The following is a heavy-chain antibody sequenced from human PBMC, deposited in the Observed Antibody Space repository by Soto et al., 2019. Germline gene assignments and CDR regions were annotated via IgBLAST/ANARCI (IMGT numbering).Heavy chain of an antibody. CDR1: GGTFSSYT. J-gene: IGHJ5*02. CDR2: IIPILGIA. D-gene: IGHD3-9*01. CDR3: ASGKTGYYNWFDP. V-gene: IGHV1-69*02. Sequence: QVQLVQSGAEVKMPGSSVKVSCKASGGTFSSYTISWVRQAPGQGLEWMGRIIPILGIANYAQKFQGRVTITADKSTSTAYMELSSLRSEDTAVYYCASGKTGYYNWFDPWGQGTLVTVSS.